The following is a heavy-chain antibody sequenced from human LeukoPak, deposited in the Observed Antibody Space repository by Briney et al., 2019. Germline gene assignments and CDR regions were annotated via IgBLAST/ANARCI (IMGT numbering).Heavy chain of an antibody. CDR3: ARGQKQVAGISDWFDP. CDR1: GFTFTTYS. J-gene: IGHJ5*02. D-gene: IGHD6-19*01. V-gene: IGHV3-21*04. CDR2: ISSGSSAI. Sequence: PGGSLRLSCEASGFTFTTYSMTWVRQAPGKGLEWVSIISSGSSAIFSADALKGRFTISRDDAKNLLYLDMNSLRAEDTAVYYCARGQKQVAGISDWFDPWGQGTLVTVSS.